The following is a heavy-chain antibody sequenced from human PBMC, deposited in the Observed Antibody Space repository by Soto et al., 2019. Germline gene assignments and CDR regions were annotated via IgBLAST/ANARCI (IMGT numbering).Heavy chain of an antibody. J-gene: IGHJ6*03. V-gene: IGHV3-7*01. CDR1: GFTFSSYW. CDR3: ARVSGSSSLYYYYYYMDV. Sequence: GSLRLSCAASGFTFSSYWMSWVRQAPGKGLEWVANIKQDGSEKYYVDSVKGRFTISRDNAKNSLYLQMNSLRAEDTAVYYCARVSGSSSLYYYYYYMDVWGKGTTVTISS. D-gene: IGHD6-6*01. CDR2: IKQDGSEK.